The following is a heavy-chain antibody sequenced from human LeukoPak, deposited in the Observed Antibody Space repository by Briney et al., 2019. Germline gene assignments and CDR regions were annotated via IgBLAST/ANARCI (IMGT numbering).Heavy chain of an antibody. CDR3: ARLELERPAGYYFDY. V-gene: IGHV5-51*01. CDR2: IYPGDSDT. D-gene: IGHD1-1*01. Sequence: GESLKISCKGSGSSFTSYWIGWVRQMPGKGLEWMGIIYPGDSDTRYSPSFQGQVTISADKSISTAYLQWSSLKASDTAMYYCARLELERPAGYYFDYWGQGTLVTVSS. CDR1: GSSFTSYW. J-gene: IGHJ4*02.